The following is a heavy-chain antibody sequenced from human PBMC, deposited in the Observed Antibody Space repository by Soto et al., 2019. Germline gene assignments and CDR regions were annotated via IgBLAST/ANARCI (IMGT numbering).Heavy chain of an antibody. CDR2: IWYDGSNK. CDR3: ARDQGSYSGELNWYFDL. D-gene: IGHD1-26*01. V-gene: IGHV3-33*01. J-gene: IGHJ2*01. CDR1: GFTFSSYG. Sequence: QVQLVESGGGVVQPGRSLRLSCAASGFTFSSYGMHWVRQAPGKGLEWVAVIWYDGSNKYYADSVKGRFTIARDNSKNTLYLQMNSLRAEDTAVYYCARDQGSYSGELNWYFDLWGRGTLVTFSS.